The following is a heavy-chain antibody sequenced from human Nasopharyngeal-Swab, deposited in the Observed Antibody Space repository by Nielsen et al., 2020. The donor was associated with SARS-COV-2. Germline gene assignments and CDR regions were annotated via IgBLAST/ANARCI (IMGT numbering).Heavy chain of an antibody. CDR1: GGSISSSSYY. V-gene: IGHV4-61*05. D-gene: IGHD3-10*01. CDR2: IYYSGST. Sequence: SETLSLTCTVSGGSISSSSYYWGWIRQPPGKGLEWIGYIYYSGSTNYNPSLKSRVTISVDTSKNQFSLKLSSVTAADTAVYYCARGGLWFGEYPGWFDPWGQGTLVTVSS. CDR3: ARGGLWFGEYPGWFDP. J-gene: IGHJ5*02.